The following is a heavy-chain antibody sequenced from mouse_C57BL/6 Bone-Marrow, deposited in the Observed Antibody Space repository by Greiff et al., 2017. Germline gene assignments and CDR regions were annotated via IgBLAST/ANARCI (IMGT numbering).Heavy chain of an antibody. D-gene: IGHD3-2*02. CDR3: ARGGGGGQLRLGAY. V-gene: IGHV1-64*01. J-gene: IGHJ3*01. CDR2: IHPNSGST. Sequence: QVQLQQPGAELVKPGASVKLSCKASGYTFTSYWMHWVKQRPGQGLEWIGMIHPNSGSTNYNEKFKSKATLTVDKSSSTAYMQLSSLTSEDSAGYYGARGGGGGQLRLGAYWGQGTLVTVSA. CDR1: GYTFTSYW.